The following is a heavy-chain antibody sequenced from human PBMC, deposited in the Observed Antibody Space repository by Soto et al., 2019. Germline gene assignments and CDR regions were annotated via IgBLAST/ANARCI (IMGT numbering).Heavy chain of an antibody. Sequence: ASVKVSCKASGYTFVSHGISWVRQAPGQVFEWMGWISADNDNGNSAQKFQDRVTMTIETSTNTAYMELRNLTSDDTAVYYCAKDQIEYSKYWGQGALVTVSS. J-gene: IGHJ4*02. CDR1: GYTFVSHG. CDR3: AKDQIEYSKY. V-gene: IGHV1-18*01. D-gene: IGHD6-6*01. CDR2: ISADNDNG.